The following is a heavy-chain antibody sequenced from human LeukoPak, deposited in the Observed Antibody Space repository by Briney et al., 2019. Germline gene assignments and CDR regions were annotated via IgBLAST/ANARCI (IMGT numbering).Heavy chain of an antibody. J-gene: IGHJ4*02. V-gene: IGHV3-48*02. CDR3: ASSGSYRFDY. D-gene: IGHD1-26*01. CDR1: GFTFSTYS. Sequence: GGSLRLSCAASGFTFSTYSMNWVRQAPGKGLEWVSHITASGTAMFYADSVKGRFTISRDNAKNSLYLQMNSLRDEDTAVYYCASSGSYRFDYWGQGTLVTVSS. CDR2: ITASGTAM.